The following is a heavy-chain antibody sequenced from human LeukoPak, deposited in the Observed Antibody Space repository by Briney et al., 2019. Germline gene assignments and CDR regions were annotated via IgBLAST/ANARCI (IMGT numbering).Heavy chain of an antibody. CDR3: ARESLWRGSSQPDYYYYGMDV. D-gene: IGHD3-3*01. CDR1: GYTFTSYG. V-gene: IGHV1-2*02. Sequence: ASVKVSCKASGYTFTSYGISWVRQAPGQGLEWMGWINPNSGGTNYAQKFQGRVTMTRDTSISTAYMELSRLRSDDTAVYYCARESLWRGSSQPDYYYYGMDVWGQGTTVTVSS. CDR2: INPNSGGT. J-gene: IGHJ6*02.